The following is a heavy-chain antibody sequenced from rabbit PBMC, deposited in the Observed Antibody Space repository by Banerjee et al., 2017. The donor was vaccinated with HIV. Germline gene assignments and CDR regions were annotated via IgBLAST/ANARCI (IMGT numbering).Heavy chain of an antibody. CDR2: IGAGSGST. CDR3: VRDFPYSSGPNL. J-gene: IGHJ4*01. V-gene: IGHV1S45*01. D-gene: IGHD4-1*01. Sequence: EESGGGLVQPEGSLTLTCKASGLDFSSGYWICWVRQAPGKGLEWIACIGAGSGSTVYATWVNGRFTISKTSSTTVTLQMTTVTAADTATYFCVRDFPYSSGPNLWGQGTLVTVS. CDR1: GLDFSSGYW.